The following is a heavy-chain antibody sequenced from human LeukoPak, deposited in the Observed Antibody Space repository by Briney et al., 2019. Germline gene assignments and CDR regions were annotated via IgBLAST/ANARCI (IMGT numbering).Heavy chain of an antibody. J-gene: IGHJ4*02. CDR1: GFTFGDYA. V-gene: IGHV3-49*03. CDR3: TRDPVPEGPIY. Sequence: GGSLRLSCTASGFTFGDYAMSWFRQAPGKGLEWVGFIGSKAYGGTTEYAASVKGRFTISRDDSKSIAYLQMNSLKTEDTAVYYCTRDPVPEGPIYWGQGTLVTVSS. CDR2: IGSKAYGGTT.